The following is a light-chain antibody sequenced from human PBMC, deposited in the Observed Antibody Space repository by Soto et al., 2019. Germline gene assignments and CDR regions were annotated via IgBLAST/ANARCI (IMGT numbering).Light chain of an antibody. CDR1: QTFFSVDEKPN. J-gene: IGKJ1*01. CDR2: KIS. V-gene: IGKV2-30*01. Sequence: DVVLTQSPLSLPVTLGQPASFSCTSVQTFFSVDEKPNLHWFRQRPAHPPRPLIYKISNRDSGVPDRFRGSGSGTDFTLEISRVEAEDVGLYYCMQGTHWPKTFGQGTKVEIK. CDR3: MQGTHWPKT.